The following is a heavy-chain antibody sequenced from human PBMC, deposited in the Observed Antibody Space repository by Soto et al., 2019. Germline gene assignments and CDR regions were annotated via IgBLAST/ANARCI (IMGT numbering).Heavy chain of an antibody. CDR1: GGSLYSYY. CDR3: ARGHNWGGSAFDI. Sequence: PSETLSLTCTVSGGSLYSYYWIWIRQSPGKGLEWIGYIYYSGNTKYNPSLKSRVTISLDTPKNQFSLRLSSVTAADTAIYYCARGHNWGGSAFDIWGQGTMVTVSS. J-gene: IGHJ3*02. V-gene: IGHV4-59*01. CDR2: IYYSGNT. D-gene: IGHD3-16*01.